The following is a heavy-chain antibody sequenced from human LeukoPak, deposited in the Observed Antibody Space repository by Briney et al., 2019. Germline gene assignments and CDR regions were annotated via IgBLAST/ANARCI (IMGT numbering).Heavy chain of an antibody. CDR2: ISSSSSYI. CDR3: ARDDRAYSYGLDY. J-gene: IGHJ4*02. D-gene: IGHD5-18*01. V-gene: IGHV3-21*01. Sequence: GGSLRLSCAASGFTFSSYSMNWVRQAPGKGLEWVSSISSSSSYIYYADSVKGRFTTSRDNAKNSLYLQMNSLRAEDTAVYYCARDDRAYSYGLDYWGQGTLVTVSS. CDR1: GFTFSSYS.